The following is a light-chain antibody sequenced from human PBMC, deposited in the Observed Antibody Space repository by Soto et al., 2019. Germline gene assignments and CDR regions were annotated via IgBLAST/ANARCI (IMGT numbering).Light chain of an antibody. J-gene: IGKJ1*01. CDR3: QQYGSSPRT. Sequence: EIVMTQSPATLSVSPGERGTLSCRASQSVSSSYLAWYQQKPGQAPRLLIYGASSRATGIPDRFSGSGSGTDFTLTISRLEPDDFAVYYCQQYGSSPRTFGQGTKVDIK. CDR1: QSVSSSY. V-gene: IGKV3-20*01. CDR2: GAS.